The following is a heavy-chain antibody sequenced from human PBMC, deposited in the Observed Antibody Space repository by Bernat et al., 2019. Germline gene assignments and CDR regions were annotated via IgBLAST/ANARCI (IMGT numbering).Heavy chain of an antibody. J-gene: IGHJ6*02. D-gene: IGHD3-22*01. CDR1: GDSVSSNSAA. Sequence: QVQLQQSGPGLVKPSQTLSLTCAISGDSVSSNSAAWNWIRQSPSRGLEWLGRTYYRSKWYNDYAVSVKSRITINPDTSKNQFSLQLNSVTPEDTAVYYCAREYYDSSGDSKARNYGMDVWGQGTTVTVSS. CDR3: AREYYDSSGDSKARNYGMDV. V-gene: IGHV6-1*01. CDR2: TYYRSKWYN.